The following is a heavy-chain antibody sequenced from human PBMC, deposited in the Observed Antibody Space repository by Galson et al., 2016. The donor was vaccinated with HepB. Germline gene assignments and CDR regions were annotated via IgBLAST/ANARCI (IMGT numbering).Heavy chain of an antibody. CDR3: ARPAANAFDI. J-gene: IGHJ3*02. V-gene: IGHV4-39*01. Sequence: ETLSLTCTVSGGSISSSSYYWDWIRQPPGKGLEWIGSIYYSGSTYYNPSLKSRVIISVDTSTNQFSLTLSSLTAADTAVYYCARPAANAFDIWGHGTMVTVSS. CDR2: IYYSGST. CDR1: GGSISSSSYY.